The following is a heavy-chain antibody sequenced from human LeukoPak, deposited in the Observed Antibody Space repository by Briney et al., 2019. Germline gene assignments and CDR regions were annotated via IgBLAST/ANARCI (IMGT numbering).Heavy chain of an antibody. V-gene: IGHV3-23*01. CDR1: GSTFSSYA. CDR2: ISGSGGST. D-gene: IGHD3-16*01. Sequence: PGGSLRLSCAASGSTFSSYAMSWVRRAPGKGLEWVSGISGSGGSTFYADSVKGRFTISRDNSKNTLYLQMNSLRAEDTAVYYCAKDRVAFGGADAFDMWGQGTMVTVSS. CDR3: AKDRVAFGGADAFDM. J-gene: IGHJ3*02.